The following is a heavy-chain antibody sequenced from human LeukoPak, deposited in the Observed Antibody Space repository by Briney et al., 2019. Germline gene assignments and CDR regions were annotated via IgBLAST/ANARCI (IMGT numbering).Heavy chain of an antibody. D-gene: IGHD2/OR15-2a*01. CDR1: GGSMTNLY. CDR2: IYDSGST. CDR3: AKGGNTNFYYGDV. V-gene: IGHV4-59*01. J-gene: IGHJ6*02. Sequence: SETLSLTCSVSGGSMTNLYWTWIRQPPGKGLEWIGDIYDSGSTRYSTSLESRVTISVDTSKNQFSLKLSSVPAADTAVYYCAKGGNTNFYYGDVWGQGTTVTVSS.